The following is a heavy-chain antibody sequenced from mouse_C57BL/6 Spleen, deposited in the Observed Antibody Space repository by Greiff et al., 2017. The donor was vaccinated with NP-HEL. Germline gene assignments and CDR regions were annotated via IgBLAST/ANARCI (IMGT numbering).Heavy chain of an antibody. CDR2: IDPETGGT. J-gene: IGHJ4*01. D-gene: IGHD1-1*01. CDR1: GYTFTDYE. V-gene: IGHV1-15*01. CDR3: TRRDTTVVGGYPMDY. Sequence: QVQLQQSGAELVRPGASVTLSCKASGYTFTDYEMHWVKQTPVHGLEWIGAIDPETGGTAYNQKFKGKAILTADKSTSTAYMELRGLTSEDSAVYYCTRRDTTVVGGYPMDYWGQGTSVTVSS.